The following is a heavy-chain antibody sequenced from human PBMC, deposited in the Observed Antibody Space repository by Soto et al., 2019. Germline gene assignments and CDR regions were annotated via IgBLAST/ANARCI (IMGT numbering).Heavy chain of an antibody. CDR1: GFTFSSCA. CDR3: AKGRSYYYYYGVDV. CDR2: IIDGGGST. Sequence: GGSLRLSCAASGFTFSSCAMGWVRQAPGKGLEWVSGIIDGGGSTYYADSVKGRFTISRDNSKSTLYLQMNSLSAEDTALYYCAKGRSYYYYYGVDVWGQGTTVTVSS. V-gene: IGHV3-23*01. J-gene: IGHJ6*02.